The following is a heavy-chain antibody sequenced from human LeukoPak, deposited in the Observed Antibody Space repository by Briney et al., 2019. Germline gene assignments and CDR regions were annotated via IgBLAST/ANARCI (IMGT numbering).Heavy chain of an antibody. CDR2: INPSGGRT. CDR1: GYTFTNYY. CDR3: ARSSSTYFDY. J-gene: IGHJ4*02. D-gene: IGHD2-2*01. V-gene: IGHV1-46*01. Sequence: ASVKVSCKASGYTFTNYYMHWVRQAPGQGLEWMAIINPSGGRTTYAQKFQGRVTMTRDTSTSTVYMELSSLRSEDTAVYWCARSSSTYFDYWGQGTLVTVSS.